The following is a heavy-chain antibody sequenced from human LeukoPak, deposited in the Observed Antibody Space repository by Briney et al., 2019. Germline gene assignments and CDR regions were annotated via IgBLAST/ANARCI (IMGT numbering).Heavy chain of an antibody. Sequence: KPSETLSLTCNVSGDSLTSHFWSWIRQTPGKGLEWTGYVFHSGTTNYSPSLKSRVTISLDTSKKQFYLRLASVTAADTAVYYCARRMATVTDAFDIWGRGTMVSVSS. V-gene: IGHV4-59*08. CDR3: ARRMATVTDAFDI. CDR2: VFHSGTT. J-gene: IGHJ3*02. D-gene: IGHD5-24*01. CDR1: GDSLTSHF.